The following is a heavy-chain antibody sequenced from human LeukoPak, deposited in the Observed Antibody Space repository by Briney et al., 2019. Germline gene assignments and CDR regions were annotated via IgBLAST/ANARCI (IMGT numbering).Heavy chain of an antibody. J-gene: IGHJ6*02. CDR1: GFTFSSYW. Sequence: PGGSLRLSCAASGFTFSSYWVNWARQAPGKGLEWVASINHNGNVNYYVDSVKGRFTISRDNAKNSLYLQMSNLRAEDTAVCFCARGGGLDVWGQGATVTVSS. D-gene: IGHD3-16*01. V-gene: IGHV3-7*03. CDR2: INHNGNVN. CDR3: ARGGGLDV.